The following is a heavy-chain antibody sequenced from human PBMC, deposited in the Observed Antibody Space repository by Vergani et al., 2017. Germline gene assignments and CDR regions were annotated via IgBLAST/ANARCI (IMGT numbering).Heavy chain of an antibody. Sequence: QVQLVQSGAEVKKPGASVKVSCKASGYTFTGYYMHWVRQAPGQGLEWMGWINPNSGGTNYAQKFQGRVTMTRDTSISTAYMELSRLRSDDTAVYYCARGSGCSSTSCYRNWYFDLWGRGTLVTVSS. D-gene: IGHD2-2*01. CDR1: GYTFTGYY. CDR2: INPNSGGT. V-gene: IGHV1-2*02. J-gene: IGHJ2*01. CDR3: ARGSGCSSTSCYRNWYFDL.